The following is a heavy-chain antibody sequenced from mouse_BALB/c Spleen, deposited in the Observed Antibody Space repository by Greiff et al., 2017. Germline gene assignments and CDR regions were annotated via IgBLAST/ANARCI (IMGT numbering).Heavy chain of an antibody. Sequence: QVQLKESGPGLVQPSQSLSITCTVSGFSLTSYGVHWVRQSPGKGLEWLGVIWSGGSTDYNAAFISRLSISKDNSKSQVFFKMNSLQADDTAIYYCARNRYYGNYGYAMDYWGQGTSVTVSS. V-gene: IGHV2-4-1*01. D-gene: IGHD2-1*01. CDR3: ARNRYYGNYGYAMDY. CDR2: IWSGGST. J-gene: IGHJ4*01. CDR1: GFSLTSYG.